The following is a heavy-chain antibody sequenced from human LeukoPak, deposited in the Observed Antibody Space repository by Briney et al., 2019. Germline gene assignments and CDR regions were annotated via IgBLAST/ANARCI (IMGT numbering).Heavy chain of an antibody. Sequence: GGSLRLSCAASGFTFSSYAMSWVRQAPGKGLEWVSAISGSGGSTYYADSVKGRFTISRDDSKNTLYLQMSSLRAEDTAVYYCAKLPSIAVAGTNQYWGQGTLVTVSS. D-gene: IGHD6-19*01. CDR1: GFTFSSYA. J-gene: IGHJ4*02. CDR3: AKLPSIAVAGTNQY. V-gene: IGHV3-23*01. CDR2: ISGSGGST.